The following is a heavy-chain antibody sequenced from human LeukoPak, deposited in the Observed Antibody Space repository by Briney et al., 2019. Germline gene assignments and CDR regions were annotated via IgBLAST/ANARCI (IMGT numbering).Heavy chain of an antibody. Sequence: GGSLRLSRAASGFTVSSNYMSWVRQAPGKGLEWVSVIYSGGSTYYADSVKGRFTISRDNSKNTLYLQMNSLRAEDTAVYYCARGIAARPSDYWGQGTLVTVSS. D-gene: IGHD6-6*01. CDR1: GFTVSSNY. J-gene: IGHJ4*02. CDR3: ARGIAARPSDY. CDR2: IYSGGST. V-gene: IGHV3-53*01.